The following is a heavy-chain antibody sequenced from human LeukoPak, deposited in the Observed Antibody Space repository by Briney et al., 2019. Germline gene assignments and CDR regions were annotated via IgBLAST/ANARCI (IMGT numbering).Heavy chain of an antibody. CDR1: GFTFSSYA. V-gene: IGHV3-23*01. D-gene: IGHD6-19*01. J-gene: IGHJ4*02. CDR3: AKDRIAVADFPDY. Sequence: PGGSLRLSCAASGFTFSSYAMSWVRQAPGKGLEWVSSIINSGGNTYYADSVKGRFTISRDNSKNTLYLQMNSLRAEDTAVYYCAKDRIAVADFPDYWGQGALVTVSS. CDR2: IINSGGNT.